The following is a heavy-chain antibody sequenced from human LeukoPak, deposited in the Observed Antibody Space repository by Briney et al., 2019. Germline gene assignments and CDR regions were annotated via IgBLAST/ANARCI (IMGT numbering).Heavy chain of an antibody. V-gene: IGHV4-39*01. CDR3: ARHPTTRYYFDY. CDR1: GGSISSSSYY. Sequence: KPSETLSLTCTVSGGSISSSSYYWGWIRQPPGKGLEWIGSLYYSGSTYYNPSLKSRATITVDTSKNQFSLKLSSVTAADTAVYHCARHPTTRYYFDYWGQGTMVTVSS. J-gene: IGHJ4*02. D-gene: IGHD2-2*01. CDR2: LYYSGST.